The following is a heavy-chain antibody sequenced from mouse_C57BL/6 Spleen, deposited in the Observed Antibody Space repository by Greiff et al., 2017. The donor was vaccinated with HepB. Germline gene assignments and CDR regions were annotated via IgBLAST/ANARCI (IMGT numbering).Heavy chain of an antibody. Sequence: EVQRVESGGDLVKPGGSLKLSCAASGFTFSSYGMSWVRQTPDKRLEWVATISSGGSYTYYPDSVKGRFTISRDNAKNTLYLQMSSLKSEDTAMYYCARLPTGRYFDYWGQGTTLTVSS. CDR3: ARLPTGRYFDY. D-gene: IGHD4-1*02. V-gene: IGHV5-6*01. CDR2: ISSGGSYT. J-gene: IGHJ2*01. CDR1: GFTFSSYG.